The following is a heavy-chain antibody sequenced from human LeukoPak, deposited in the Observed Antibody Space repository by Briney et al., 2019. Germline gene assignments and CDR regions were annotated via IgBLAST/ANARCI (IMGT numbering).Heavy chain of an antibody. Sequence: SETLSLTCTVSGGSISSSSYYWGWIRQPPGKGLEWIGSIYYSGSTYYNPSLKSRVTISVDTSKNQFSLKLSSVTAADTAVYYCARDRGQVGNNWFDPWGQGTLVTVSS. CDR3: ARDRGQVGNNWFDP. CDR1: GGSISSSSYY. D-gene: IGHD1-26*01. V-gene: IGHV4-39*07. CDR2: IYYSGST. J-gene: IGHJ5*02.